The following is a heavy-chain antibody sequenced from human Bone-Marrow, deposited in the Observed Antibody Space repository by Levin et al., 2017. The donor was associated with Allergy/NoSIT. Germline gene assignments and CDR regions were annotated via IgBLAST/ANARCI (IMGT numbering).Heavy chain of an antibody. CDR1: DVSISGSSHY. D-gene: IGHD6-13*01. J-gene: IGHJ4*02. Sequence: SETLSLTCTVSDVSISGSSHYWGWIRQPPGKGLEWIGNIHYSGSTYYNPSLKSRVSISLDTSKNQFSLMVSSVTAADTAVDYCASDASSLYGHFNYWGQGTLVSVSS. V-gene: IGHV4-39*07. CDR2: IHYSGST. CDR3: ASDASSLYGHFNY.